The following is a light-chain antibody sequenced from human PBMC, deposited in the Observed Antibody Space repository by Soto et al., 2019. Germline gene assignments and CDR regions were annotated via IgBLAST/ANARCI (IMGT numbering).Light chain of an antibody. J-gene: IGLJ1*01. Sequence: QSVLTQPASVSGSPGQSITISCTGTSSDVGGYNYVSWYQQHPGKAPKLMIYDVSNRPSGVSNRFPGSKSGNTASLTISGLQAEDEADYYCSSYTSSSTPFYGFGTGTKVTVL. CDR3: SSYTSSSTPFYG. CDR2: DVS. CDR1: SSDVGGYNY. V-gene: IGLV2-14*01.